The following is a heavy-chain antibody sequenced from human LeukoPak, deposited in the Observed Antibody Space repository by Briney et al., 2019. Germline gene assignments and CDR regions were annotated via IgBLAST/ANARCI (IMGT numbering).Heavy chain of an antibody. D-gene: IGHD1-26*01. CDR3: ARGLVGAADY. J-gene: IGHJ4*02. V-gene: IGHV1-69*05. CDR2: IIPIFGTA. Sequence: ASXXXFSSYAISWVRQAPGQGLEWMGGIIPIFGTANYAQKFQGRVTITTDESTSTAYMELSSLRSEDTAVYYCARGLVGAADYWGQGTLVTVSS. CDR1: XXXFSSYA.